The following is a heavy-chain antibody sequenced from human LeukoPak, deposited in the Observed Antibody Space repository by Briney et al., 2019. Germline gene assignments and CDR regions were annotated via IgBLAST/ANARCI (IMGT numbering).Heavy chain of an antibody. CDR2: IYSGGRT. D-gene: IGHD6-13*01. J-gene: IGHJ5*02. CDR3: ARESGIAAALDL. V-gene: IGHV3-66*01. Sequence: GGSLRLSCAASGFTVSSNSMSWVRQAPGKGLEWVSVIYSGGRTYYADSVKGRFTISKDNSKNTLYLQMNSLRAEDTAVYYCARESGIAAALDLWGQGTLVTVSS. CDR1: GFTVSSNS.